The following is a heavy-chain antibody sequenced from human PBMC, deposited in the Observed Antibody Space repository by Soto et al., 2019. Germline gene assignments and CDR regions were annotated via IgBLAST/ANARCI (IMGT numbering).Heavy chain of an antibody. D-gene: IGHD6-19*01. CDR1: GGSISSSSYY. V-gene: IGHV4-39*01. CDR3: ARHAVHSRGFPAD. CDR2: IYYSGST. J-gene: IGHJ4*01. Sequence: PSETLSLTCTVSGGSISSSSYYWGWIRQPPGKGLEWIGSIYYSGSTYYNPSLKGRVTISVDTSKNQFSLKLSSVTAADTAVYYCARHAVHSRGFPADWGQGSLVPVSS.